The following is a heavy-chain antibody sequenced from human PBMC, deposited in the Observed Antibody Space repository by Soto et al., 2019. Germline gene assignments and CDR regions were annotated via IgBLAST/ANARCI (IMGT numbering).Heavy chain of an antibody. D-gene: IGHD2-21*02. CDR3: ARLPPSAYGGGDCYDA. V-gene: IGHV3-66*04. CDR1: GFTVSSNY. CDR2: IYSGGST. J-gene: IGHJ4*02. Sequence: EVQLVESGGGLVQPGGSLRLSCAASGFTVSSNYMSWVRQAPGQGLEWVSVIYSGGSTYYADSVKGRFTISRDNSKNTLYLQMNSLRAEDTAVYYCARLPPSAYGGGDCYDAWGEGTMVSVAS.